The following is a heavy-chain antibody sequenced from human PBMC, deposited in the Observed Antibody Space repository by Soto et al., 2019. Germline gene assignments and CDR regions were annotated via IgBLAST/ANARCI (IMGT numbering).Heavy chain of an antibody. J-gene: IGHJ4*02. CDR1: GFTFNTYA. CDR3: VDRCSGGRCSPFDY. CDR2: VSAGGTSA. D-gene: IGHD2-15*01. Sequence: EVQLLESGGGLVQPGGSLRLSCAASGFTFNTYAMGWVRQAPGKGLEWVSAVSAGGTSAYYAASVEGRFTISRDNSKNTLYLQMNSLSVEDTARYYCVDRCSGGRCSPFDYWGQGTLVSVAS. V-gene: IGHV3-23*01.